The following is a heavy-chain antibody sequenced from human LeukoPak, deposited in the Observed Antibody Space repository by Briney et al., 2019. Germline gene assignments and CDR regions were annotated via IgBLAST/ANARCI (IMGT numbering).Heavy chain of an antibody. CDR2: IKQDGSQK. D-gene: IGHD3-22*01. J-gene: IGHJ4*02. CDR1: GFTFSNYW. CDR3: ARHYDSTAYSLDY. V-gene: IGHV3-7*01. Sequence: PGGSLRVSCAASGFTFSNYWMTWVRQAPGKGLEWVANIKQDGSQKFYLDSVKGRFTISRDNAKESLFLQMNSLRAEDTAVYYCARHYDSTAYSLDYWGQGTLVTVSS.